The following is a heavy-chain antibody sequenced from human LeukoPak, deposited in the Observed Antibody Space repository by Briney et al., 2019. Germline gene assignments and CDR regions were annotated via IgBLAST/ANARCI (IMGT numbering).Heavy chain of an antibody. CDR3: AKDRDYYDSSGYYYAPGY. V-gene: IGHV3-30*18. CDR2: ISYDGSNK. Sequence: PEGSLRLSCAASGFTFSSYGMHWVRQAPGKGLEWVAVISYDGSNKYYADSVKGRFTISRDNSKNTLYLQMNSLRAEDTAVYYCAKDRDYYDSSGYYYAPGYWGQGTLVTVSS. CDR1: GFTFSSYG. D-gene: IGHD3-22*01. J-gene: IGHJ4*02.